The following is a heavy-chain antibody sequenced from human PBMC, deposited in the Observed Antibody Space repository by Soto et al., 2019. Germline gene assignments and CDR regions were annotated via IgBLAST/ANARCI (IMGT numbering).Heavy chain of an antibody. J-gene: IGHJ4*02. V-gene: IGHV4-30-4*01. CDR1: GGSISSGDYY. CDR3: ATGADYDVWSGDDY. Sequence: QVQLQESGPGLVKPSQTLSLTCTVSGGSISSGDYYWSWIRQPPGKGLEWIGYIHYSGNTYYNPSLKSRVTXXVXTXXHQFSLKLRSVTAADTAVYYCATGADYDVWSGDDYWGQGTLVTVSS. D-gene: IGHD3-3*01. CDR2: IHYSGNT.